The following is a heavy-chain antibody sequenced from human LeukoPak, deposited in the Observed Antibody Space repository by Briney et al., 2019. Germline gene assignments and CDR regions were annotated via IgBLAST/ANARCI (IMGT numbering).Heavy chain of an antibody. CDR3: ARSSGAADAFDI. D-gene: IGHD3-3*01. Sequence: SETLSLTCTVSGYSISSGYYWGWIRQPPGKGLEWIGSIYYSGSTYYNPSLKSRVTISVDTSKNQFSLKLSSVTAADTAVYYCARSSGAADAFDIWGQGTMVTVSS. CDR1: GYSISSGYY. V-gene: IGHV4-38-2*02. CDR2: IYYSGST. J-gene: IGHJ3*02.